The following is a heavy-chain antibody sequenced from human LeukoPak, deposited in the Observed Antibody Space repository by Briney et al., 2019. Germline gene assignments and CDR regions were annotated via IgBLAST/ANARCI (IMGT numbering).Heavy chain of an antibody. CDR3: AKDLYFDCFKGAFDV. D-gene: IGHD3-9*01. V-gene: IGHV3-23*01. CDR1: GFTFSNYA. J-gene: IGHJ3*01. Sequence: GGSLRLSCAASGFTFSNYAMSWVRQAPGKGLEWVSAMTGGGRTYYADSVKGRFTISRDNSKNTLYLQMNSLRAEDTAVYSCAKDLYFDCFKGAFDVWGQGTEVTVSS. CDR2: MTGGGRT.